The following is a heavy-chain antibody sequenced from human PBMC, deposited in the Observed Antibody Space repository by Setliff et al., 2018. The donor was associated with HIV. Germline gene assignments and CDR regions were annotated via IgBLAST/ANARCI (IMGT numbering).Heavy chain of an antibody. CDR3: ARDAPWDSYGLDY. V-gene: IGHV4-34*01. D-gene: IGHD5-18*01. J-gene: IGHJ4*02. CDR2: INHSGST. Sequence: SETLSLTCAVYGGSFTKYHWSWIRQPPGKGLEWIGEINHSGSTISNPSLKSRLTISVDTSKNQFSLKLSSVTAADTAVYYCARDAPWDSYGLDYWGQGTLVTVSS. CDR1: GGSFTKYH.